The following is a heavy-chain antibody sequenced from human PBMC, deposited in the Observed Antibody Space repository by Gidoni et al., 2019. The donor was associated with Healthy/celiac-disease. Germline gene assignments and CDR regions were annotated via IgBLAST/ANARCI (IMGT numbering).Heavy chain of an antibody. V-gene: IGHV3-7*01. Sequence: EVQLVESGGGLVQPGGSLRLSCAASGFTFRSYWMSWVRQAPGKGLEWVANIKQDGSEKYYVDSVKGRFTISRDNAKNSLYLQMNSLRAEDTAVYYCARDYTIFGVVIFSHWGQGTLVTVSS. D-gene: IGHD3-3*01. CDR3: ARDYTIFGVVIFSH. J-gene: IGHJ4*02. CDR1: GFTFRSYW. CDR2: IKQDGSEK.